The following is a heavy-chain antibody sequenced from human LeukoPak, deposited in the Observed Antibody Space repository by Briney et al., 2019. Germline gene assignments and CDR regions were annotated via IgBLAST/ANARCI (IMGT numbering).Heavy chain of an antibody. D-gene: IGHD5-18*01. Sequence: GGSLRLSCAASGFTFSSYAMIWVRQAPGKGLEWVSAISGSGGSTYYADSVKGRFTISRGNSKNTLYLQMNSLRAEDTAVYYCAKVGAMVHFDCWGQGTLVTVSS. CDR1: GFTFSSYA. CDR3: AKVGAMVHFDC. V-gene: IGHV3-23*01. J-gene: IGHJ4*02. CDR2: ISGSGGST.